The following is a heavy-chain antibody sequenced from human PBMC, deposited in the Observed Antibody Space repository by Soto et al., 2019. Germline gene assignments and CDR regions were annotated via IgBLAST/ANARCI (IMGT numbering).Heavy chain of an antibody. D-gene: IGHD1-26*01. V-gene: IGHV3-48*01. Sequence: EVQLVESGGGLVQPGGSLRLSCAASGFTFSSYSMNWVRQAPGKGLEWVSYISSSSSTIYYADSVKGRFTIPRDNAKNSLYLQRNSLRAEDTAVYYCAREEGLLNWFDPWGQGTLVTVAS. CDR1: GFTFSSYS. CDR3: AREEGLLNWFDP. J-gene: IGHJ5*02. CDR2: ISSSSSTI.